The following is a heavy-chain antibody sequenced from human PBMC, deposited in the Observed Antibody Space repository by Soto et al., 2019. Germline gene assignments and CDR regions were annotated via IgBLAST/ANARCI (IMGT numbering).Heavy chain of an antibody. J-gene: IGHJ4*02. V-gene: IGHV1-2*02. CDR2: IGPKSGDT. CDR1: GYTFSGYY. Sequence: QVQLVQSGAEVKESGASVKVSCKASGYTFSGYYIHWVRQAPGQAPEWVGEIGPKSGDTRYAQKFQGRVTMTKDTYITTVYMELRNLSPDDTAVYFCGRGRSGEIVIFYWGQGTLVTVHS. CDR3: GRGRSGEIVIFY. D-gene: IGHD5-12*01.